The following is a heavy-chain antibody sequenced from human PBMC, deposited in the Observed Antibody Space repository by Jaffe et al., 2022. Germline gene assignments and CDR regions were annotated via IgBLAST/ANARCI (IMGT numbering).Heavy chain of an antibody. J-gene: IGHJ4*02. CDR2: IYSGGST. CDR3: VRLDLIAAIDY. CDR1: GFTVSNNY. V-gene: IGHV3-53*04. Sequence: EVQLVESGGGLVQPGGSLRLSCAVSGFTVSNNYMSWVRQAPGKGLEWVSLIYSGGSTYYADSVKGRFTISRHNSENTVFLEMNSLRTADTAVYYCVRLDLIAAIDYWGQGTLVTVSS. D-gene: IGHD6-25*01.